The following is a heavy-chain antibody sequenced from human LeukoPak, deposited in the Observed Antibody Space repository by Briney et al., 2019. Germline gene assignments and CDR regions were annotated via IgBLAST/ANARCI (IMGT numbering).Heavy chain of an antibody. CDR1: GFTFSSYA. D-gene: IGHD4-11*01. CDR3: AKDLYSNYGPADY. CDR2: ISGSGGST. Sequence: GGSLRLSCAASGFTFSSYAMSWVRQAPGKGLEWVSAISGSGGSTYYADSVGGRFTISRDNSKNTLFLQMNSLRDEDTAVYYCAKDLYSNYGPADYWGQGNLVTVSS. V-gene: IGHV3-23*01. J-gene: IGHJ4*02.